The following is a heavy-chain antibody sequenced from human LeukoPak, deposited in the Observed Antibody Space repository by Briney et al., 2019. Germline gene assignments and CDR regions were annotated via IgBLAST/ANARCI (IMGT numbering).Heavy chain of an antibody. D-gene: IGHD3-10*01. CDR3: ARDCYGSGSSHPKNWFDP. CDR2: ISGGGGST. CDR1: GFTFNNYA. J-gene: IGHJ5*02. V-gene: IGHV3-23*01. Sequence: PGGSLRLSCAASGFTFNNYAMSWVRQAPGKGLEWVSAISGGGGSTYYADSVKGRFTISRDNSKNTLYLQMNSLRAEDTAVYYCARDCYGSGSSHPKNWFDPWGQGTLVTVSS.